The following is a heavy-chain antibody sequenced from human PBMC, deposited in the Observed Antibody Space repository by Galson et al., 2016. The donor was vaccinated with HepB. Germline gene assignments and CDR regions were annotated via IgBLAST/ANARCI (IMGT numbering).Heavy chain of an antibody. V-gene: IGHV4-39*01. CDR2: SSHSGTT. J-gene: IGHJ4*02. CDR1: GGSISNSDYY. D-gene: IGHD2-15*01. Sequence: ETLSLTCTVSGGSISNSDYYWDWIRQSPGKGLEWIGTSSHSGTTYYTPSLESRLTISVDTSKNQFSLKLSSVTAADTAVYYCAALFGGNLKYWGQGTLVTVSS. CDR3: AALFGGNLKY.